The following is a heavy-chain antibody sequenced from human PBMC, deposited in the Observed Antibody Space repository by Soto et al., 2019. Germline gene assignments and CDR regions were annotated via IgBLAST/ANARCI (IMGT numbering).Heavy chain of an antibody. CDR1: GFTFSSYD. CDR2: IGTAGDT. CDR3: ARAMPGYYDY. J-gene: IGHJ4*02. Sequence: EVQLVESGGGLVQPGGSLRLSCAASGFTFSSYDMHWVRQTTGKDLEWVSAIGTAGDTYYPGSVKGRFTISRENAKNSLYLQMNSLRAEDTAVYYCARAMPGYYDYWGQGTLVTVSS. V-gene: IGHV3-13*01. D-gene: IGHD2-2*01.